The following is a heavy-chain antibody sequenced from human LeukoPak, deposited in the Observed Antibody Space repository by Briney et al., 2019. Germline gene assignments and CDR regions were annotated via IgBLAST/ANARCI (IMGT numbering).Heavy chain of an antibody. Sequence: GGTLRLSPTASGFALRTYWIFCVRQAPAKGLVWVSQINPEGASTTYGDPAKGRFTASRDNAKNALHLQMNSLRVDDTAVYYCARGTAITAGIDFWGQGTLVTVSS. J-gene: IGHJ4*02. CDR3: ARGTAITAGIDF. D-gene: IGHD6-19*01. V-gene: IGHV3-74*01. CDR1: GFALRTYW. CDR2: INPEGAST.